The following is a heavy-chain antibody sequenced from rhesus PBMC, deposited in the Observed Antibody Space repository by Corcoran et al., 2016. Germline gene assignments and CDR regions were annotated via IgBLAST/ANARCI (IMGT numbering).Heavy chain of an antibody. CDR3: ARSLRYYSGSYYPDFDY. CDR1: GGSISGYYL. V-gene: IGHV4S7*01. CDR2: IYVVSGST. D-gene: IGHD3-16*01. J-gene: IGHJ4*01. Sequence: QVQLQESGPGVVKASETLSLTCAVSGGSISGYYLWSWIRQPPGKGLEWIGYIYVVSGSTIYNPSLKSRVIISIDTSKNQFSLKVNSVTAADTAVYYCARSLRYYSGSYYPDFDYWGQGVLVTVSS.